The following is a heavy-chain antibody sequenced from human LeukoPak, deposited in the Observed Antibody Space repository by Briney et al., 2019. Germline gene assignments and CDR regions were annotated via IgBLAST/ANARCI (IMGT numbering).Heavy chain of an antibody. CDR1: GGSISSGGYY. D-gene: IGHD3-10*01. CDR2: IYYSGST. Sequence: PSETLSLTCTVSGGSISSGGYYWSWIRQHPGKGLEWIGYIYYSGSTYYNPSLKSRVTISVDTSKNQFSLKLSSVTAADTAVYYCARTLMVRGFFFDYWGQGTPVTVSS. CDR3: ARTLMVRGFFFDY. J-gene: IGHJ4*02. V-gene: IGHV4-31*03.